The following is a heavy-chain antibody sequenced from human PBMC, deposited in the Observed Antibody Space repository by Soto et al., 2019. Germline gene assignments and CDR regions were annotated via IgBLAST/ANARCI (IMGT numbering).Heavy chain of an antibody. Sequence: AASGFTFSYYWMHWVRQAPGKGLVWVSRIHSDGSSTTYADSVKDRFTISRDNARNTLYLQMNSLRAEETAVYYCARGDRGAFDLWGQGTVLTVSS. J-gene: IGHJ3*01. V-gene: IGHV3-74*03. D-gene: IGHD1-26*01. CDR2: IHSDGSST. CDR3: ARGDRGAFDL. CDR1: GFTFSYYW.